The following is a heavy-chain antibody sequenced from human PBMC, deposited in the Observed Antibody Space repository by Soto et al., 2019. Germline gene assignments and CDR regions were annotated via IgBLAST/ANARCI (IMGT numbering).Heavy chain of an antibody. CDR1: GASVSGDGSY. Sequence: QVQLQESGPGLVKPSQTLSLTCLVSGASVSGDGSYCSWIRQHPGKGLEFIGYIHNSGSTYSNPSLENRVAMSIDTSKNQFSLRPSSVTAADSAVYFCARDLGSEQWFFDNWGQGILVTVSS. J-gene: IGHJ4*02. CDR3: ARDLGSEQWFFDN. V-gene: IGHV4-31*03. D-gene: IGHD6-19*01. CDR2: IHNSGST.